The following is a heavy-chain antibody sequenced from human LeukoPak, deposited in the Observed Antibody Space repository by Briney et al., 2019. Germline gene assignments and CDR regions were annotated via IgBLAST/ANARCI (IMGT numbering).Heavy chain of an antibody. J-gene: IGHJ2*01. Sequence: PGRSLRLSCAASGFTFDDYAMHWVRQAAGKGLEWVSGISWNSGSIGYADSVKGRFTISRDSAKNSLYLQMNSLRAEDTALYYCAKDIYGSGSYRYFDLWGRGTLVTVSS. CDR1: GFTFDDYA. V-gene: IGHV3-9*01. CDR3: AKDIYGSGSYRYFDL. D-gene: IGHD3-10*01. CDR2: ISWNSGSI.